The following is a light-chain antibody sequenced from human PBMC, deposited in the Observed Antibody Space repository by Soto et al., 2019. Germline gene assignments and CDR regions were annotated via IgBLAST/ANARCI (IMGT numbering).Light chain of an antibody. CDR2: EVI. J-gene: IGLJ1*01. CDR3: SSYTNINTRACV. Sequence: QSALTQPASVSGSPGQSITISCTGTSSDVAAYNFVSWYQQHPGEVPKLMIYEVIKRPSGISDRFSGSKSGNTASLTISGLQAEDEAEYYCSSYTNINTRACVFGTGTKVTVL. CDR1: SSDVAAYNF. V-gene: IGLV2-14*03.